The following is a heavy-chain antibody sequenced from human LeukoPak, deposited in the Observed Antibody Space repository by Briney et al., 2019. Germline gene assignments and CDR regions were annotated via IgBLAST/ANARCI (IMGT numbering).Heavy chain of an antibody. CDR1: GYTFTSYD. CDR2: MNPNSGNT. V-gene: IGHV1-8*01. Sequence: GASVKVSCKASGYTFTSYDINWVRQATGQGLEWMGWMNPNSGNTGYAQKFQGRVTMTRNTSISTAYMELSSLRSEDTVVYYCARVQREIRVAAAGIYYYYYMDVWGKGTTVTVSS. CDR3: ARVQREIRVAAAGIYYYYYMDV. D-gene: IGHD6-13*01. J-gene: IGHJ6*03.